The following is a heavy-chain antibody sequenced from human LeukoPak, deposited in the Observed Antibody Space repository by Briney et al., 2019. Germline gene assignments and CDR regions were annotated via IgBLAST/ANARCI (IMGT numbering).Heavy chain of an antibody. CDR1: GGSISSYY. D-gene: IGHD3-10*01. Sequence: SETLSLTCTVSGGSISSYYWSWIRQPPGKGLEWIGYIYYSGSTNYNPSLKSRVTISVDTSKNQFSLKLSSVTAADTAVYYCARVAGLLWFGEFRAFDYWGQGTLVTVSS. CDR2: IYYSGST. J-gene: IGHJ4*02. V-gene: IGHV4-59*01. CDR3: ARVAGLLWFGEFRAFDY.